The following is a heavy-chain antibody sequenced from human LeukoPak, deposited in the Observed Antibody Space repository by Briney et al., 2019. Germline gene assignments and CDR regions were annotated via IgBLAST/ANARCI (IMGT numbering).Heavy chain of an antibody. D-gene: IGHD1-26*01. CDR1: GFTFSSYA. V-gene: IGHV3-30-3*01. CDR2: ISYDGSNK. CDR3: AREATVGATSAFDI. Sequence: PGGSLRLSCAASGFTFSSYAMHWVRQAPGKGLEWVAVISYDGSNKYYADSVKGRFTISRDNSKNTLYLQMNSLRAEVTAVYYCAREATVGATSAFDIWGQGTMVTVSS. J-gene: IGHJ3*02.